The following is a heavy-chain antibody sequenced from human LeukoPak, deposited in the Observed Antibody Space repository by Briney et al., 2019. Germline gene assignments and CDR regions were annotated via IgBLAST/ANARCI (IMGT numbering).Heavy chain of an antibody. Sequence: SETLSLSCAVYGGSFSGYYWSWIRQPPEKGLEWIGEINHSGSTNYNPSLKSRVTISVDTSKNQFSLKLSSVTAADTAVYYCARRGPRGNWFDPWGQGTLVTVSS. J-gene: IGHJ5*02. CDR1: GGSFSGYY. CDR3: ARRGPRGNWFDP. CDR2: INHSGST. V-gene: IGHV4-34*01.